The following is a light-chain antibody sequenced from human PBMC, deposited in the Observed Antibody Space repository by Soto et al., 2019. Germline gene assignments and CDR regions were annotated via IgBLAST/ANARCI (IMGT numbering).Light chain of an antibody. CDR3: QQYKSYSYT. V-gene: IGKV1-5*01. CDR1: QSISNW. J-gene: IGKJ2*01. CDR2: DAS. Sequence: DIPMTQSPSILSASVGDRVTITCRASQSISNWLAWYQQKPGRAPKVLIYDASSLQSGVPSRFSGSGSGTEFALTISSLQPDDIATSYCQQYKSYSYTFGQGTNLEI.